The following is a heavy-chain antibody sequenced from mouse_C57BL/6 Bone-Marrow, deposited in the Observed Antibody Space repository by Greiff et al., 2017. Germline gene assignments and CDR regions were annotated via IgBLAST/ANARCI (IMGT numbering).Heavy chain of an antibody. CDR1: GFTFSDYG. CDR2: ISSGSSTI. Sequence: VKLMESGGGLVKPGGSLKLSCAASGFTFSDYGMHWVRQAPEKGLEWVAYISSGSSTIYYADTVKGRFTISRDNAKNTLFLQMTSLRSEDTAMYYCAITTVPYWYFDVWGTGTTVTVSS. CDR3: AITTVPYWYFDV. D-gene: IGHD1-1*01. V-gene: IGHV5-17*01. J-gene: IGHJ1*03.